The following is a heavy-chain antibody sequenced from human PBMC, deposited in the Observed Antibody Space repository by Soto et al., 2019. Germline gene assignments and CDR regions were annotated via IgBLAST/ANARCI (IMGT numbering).Heavy chain of an antibody. Sequence: GGSLRLSCAASGFTFSSYGMHWVRQAPGKGLEWVAVIWYDGSNKYYADSVKGRFTISRDNSKNTLYLQMNSLRAEDTAVYYCARAGWLLDHRDYFDYWGQGTLVTVSS. D-gene: IGHD2-15*01. CDR1: GFTFSSYG. J-gene: IGHJ4*02. CDR3: ARAGWLLDHRDYFDY. V-gene: IGHV3-33*01. CDR2: IWYDGSNK.